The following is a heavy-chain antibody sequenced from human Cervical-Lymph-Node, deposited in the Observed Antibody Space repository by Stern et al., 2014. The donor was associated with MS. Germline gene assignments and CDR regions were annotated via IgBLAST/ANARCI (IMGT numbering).Heavy chain of an antibody. CDR1: GFSLSTSGVG. D-gene: IGHD6-13*01. Sequence: QVTLRESGPTLVKPTQTLTLTCTFSGFSLSTSGVGVGWIRQPPGQDLEGRALIYWDDDKRYSPSLKSRLTITKDTSKNQVVLTMTNMDPVDTATYYCAHRRYSSSWYDYNWFDPWGQGTLVTVSS. V-gene: IGHV2-5*02. CDR3: AHRRYSSSWYDYNWFDP. CDR2: IYWDDDK. J-gene: IGHJ5*02.